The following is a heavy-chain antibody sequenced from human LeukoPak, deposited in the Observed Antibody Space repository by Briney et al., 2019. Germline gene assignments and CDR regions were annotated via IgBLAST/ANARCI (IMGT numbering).Heavy chain of an antibody. CDR2: IYHSGST. D-gene: IGHD3-3*01. V-gene: IGHV4-38-2*01. CDR3: ARHLGISFGVASGWFDP. J-gene: IGHJ5*02. CDR1: GYSISSGYY. Sequence: SETPSLTCAVSGYSISSGYYWGWIRQPPGKGLEWIGSIYHSGSTYYNPSLKSRVTISVDTSKNQFSLKLSSVTAADTAVYYCARHLGISFGVASGWFDPWGQGTLVTVSS.